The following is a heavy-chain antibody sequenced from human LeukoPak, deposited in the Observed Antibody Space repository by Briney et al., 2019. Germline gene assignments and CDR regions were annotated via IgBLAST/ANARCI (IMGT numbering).Heavy chain of an antibody. D-gene: IGHD5-18*01. V-gene: IGHV1-2*02. CDR2: INPNSGGT. CDR3: ARDRGYSYSYVAY. J-gene: IGHJ4*02. Sequence: AASVKVSCKASGYTFTGYYMHWVRQAPGQGLEWMGWINPNSGGTNYAQKFQGRVTMTRDTSIGTAYMELSRLRSDDTAVYYCARDRGYSYSYVAYWGQGTLVTVS. CDR1: GYTFTGYY.